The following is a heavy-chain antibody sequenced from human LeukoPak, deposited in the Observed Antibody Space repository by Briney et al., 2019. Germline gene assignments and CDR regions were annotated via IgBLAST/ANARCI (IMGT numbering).Heavy chain of an antibody. V-gene: IGHV4-59*01. CDR2: IYYSGST. CDR3: ARDLGYYYMDI. D-gene: IGHD3-22*01. CDR1: GGSISSYY. Sequence: PETLSLTCTVSGGSISSYYWSWIRQPPGKGLEWIGYIYYSGSTNYNPSLKSRVTMSVDTSKNQFSLKLSSVTAADTAVYYCARDLGYYYMDIWGQGTMVTVSS. J-gene: IGHJ3*02.